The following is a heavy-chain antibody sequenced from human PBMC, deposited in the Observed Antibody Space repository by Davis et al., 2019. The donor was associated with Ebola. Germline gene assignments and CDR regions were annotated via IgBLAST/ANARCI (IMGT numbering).Heavy chain of an antibody. Sequence: GESLKISCTASGFAFSTYAMNWVRQAPGKGLEWVSAISGSGDRTYYADSGSVKGRFTISRDNSKNTLYLQMDSLTAEDTAVYYCARGGETVTGTASHGMDVWGQGTTVTVSS. CDR1: GFAFSTYA. CDR3: ARGGETVTGTASHGMDV. D-gene: IGHD1-14*01. CDR2: ISGSGDRT. V-gene: IGHV3-23*01. J-gene: IGHJ6*02.